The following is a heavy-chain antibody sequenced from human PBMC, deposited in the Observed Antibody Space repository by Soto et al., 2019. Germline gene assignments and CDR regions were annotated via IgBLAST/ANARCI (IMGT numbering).Heavy chain of an antibody. CDR1: GFTFSSYG. Sequence: GGSLRLSCAASGFTFSSYGMHWVRQAPGKGLEWVAVIWYDGSNKYYADSVKGRFTISRDNSKNTLYLQMNSLRAEDTAVYYCARDMNYYDNQSIDYWGQGTLVTVSS. CDR2: IWYDGSNK. D-gene: IGHD3-22*01. J-gene: IGHJ4*02. V-gene: IGHV3-33*01. CDR3: ARDMNYYDNQSIDY.